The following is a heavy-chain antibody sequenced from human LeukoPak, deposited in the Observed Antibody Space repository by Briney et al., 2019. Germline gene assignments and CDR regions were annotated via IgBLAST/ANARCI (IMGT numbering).Heavy chain of an antibody. V-gene: IGHV3-23*01. CDR2: ISGSGDST. CDR1: GFTFNSYA. CDR3: ARDPPPYYYGSGSYSDY. J-gene: IGHJ4*02. D-gene: IGHD3-10*01. Sequence: GGSLRLSCAASGFTFNSYAMSWVRQAPGKGLEWVSGISGSGDSTYYAASVEGRFTISRDYSKNTLYLQMNSLRAEDTAVYYCARDPPPYYYGSGSYSDYWGQGTLVTVSS.